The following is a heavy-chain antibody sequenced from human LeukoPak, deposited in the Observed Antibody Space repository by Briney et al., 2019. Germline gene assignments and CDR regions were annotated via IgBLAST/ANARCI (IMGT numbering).Heavy chain of an antibody. CDR3: ARERDVGYYDSSGYYNYFDY. CDR2: ISSSSSYI. D-gene: IGHD3-22*01. Sequence: NAGGSLRLSCVASGFTFSSYSMNWVRQAPGKGLEWVSSISSSSSYIYYADSVKGRFTISRDNAKNSLYLQMNSLRAEDTAVYYCARERDVGYYDSSGYYNYFDYWGQGTLVTVSS. V-gene: IGHV3-21*01. CDR1: GFTFSSYS. J-gene: IGHJ4*02.